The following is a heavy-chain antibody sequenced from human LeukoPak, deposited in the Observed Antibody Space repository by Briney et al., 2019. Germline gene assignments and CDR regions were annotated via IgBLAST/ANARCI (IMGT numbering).Heavy chain of an antibody. Sequence: ASVKVSCKASGSTFTNYGISWVRQAPGQGLEWMAWISVDNGNTNYIQKLQGRLTLTTDTSTSTAYMELRNLGSDDTAVYYCARDSWARAYDIDYWGQGTLVTVSS. D-gene: IGHD5-12*01. CDR3: ARDSWARAYDIDY. J-gene: IGHJ4*02. V-gene: IGHV1-18*01. CDR2: ISVDNGNT. CDR1: GSTFTNYG.